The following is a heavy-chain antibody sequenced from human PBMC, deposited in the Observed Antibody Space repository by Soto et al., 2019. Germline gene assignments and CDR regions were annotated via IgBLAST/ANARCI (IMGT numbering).Heavy chain of an antibody. CDR3: AKATATGGGAFDF. D-gene: IGHD2-8*02. V-gene: IGHV3-23*01. CDR1: GFPCGSYD. CDR2: ILVDGRT. Sequence: PGGSLRLCCSASGFPCGSYDMTWVRQAPGKGLEWVSTILVDGRTFYVDSVKGRFTISRDNSRNTVYLQMNSLTAGDTALYYCAKATATGGGAFDFCGQGTMVTVSS. J-gene: IGHJ3*01.